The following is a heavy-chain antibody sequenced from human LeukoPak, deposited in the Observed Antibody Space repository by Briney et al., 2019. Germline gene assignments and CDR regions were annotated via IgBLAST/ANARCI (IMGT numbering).Heavy chain of an antibody. V-gene: IGHV4-4*09. J-gene: IGHJ4*02. Sequence: SETLSLTCAVSVASISTYYWSWIRQAPGKGLEWIGYISTSGSTNYNPSLKSRASISLDTSNNRFSLNLNFVTAADTAVYFCASPRTSYRYTFDYWGPGALVTVSS. CDR2: ISTSGST. CDR1: VASISTYY. D-gene: IGHD5-18*01. CDR3: ASPRTSYRYTFDY.